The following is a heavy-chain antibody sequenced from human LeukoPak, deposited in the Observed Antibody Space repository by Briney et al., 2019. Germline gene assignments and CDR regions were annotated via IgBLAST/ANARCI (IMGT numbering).Heavy chain of an antibody. CDR2: INPSGGST. CDR1: GYTFTSYY. J-gene: IGHJ4*02. Sequence: ASVKVSCTASGYTFTSYYMHWVRQAPGQGLEWMGIINPSGGSTSYAQKFQGRVTMTRDMSTSTVYMELSSLRSEDTAVYYCARSRPLYDFWSGYLGYFDYWGQGTLVTVSS. D-gene: IGHD3-3*01. CDR3: ARSRPLYDFWSGYLGYFDY. V-gene: IGHV1-46*01.